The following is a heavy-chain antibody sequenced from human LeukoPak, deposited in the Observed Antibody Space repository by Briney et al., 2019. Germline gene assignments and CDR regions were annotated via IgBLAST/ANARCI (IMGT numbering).Heavy chain of an antibody. CDR3: ARGTSSICYVNWFDP. Sequence: GGSLRLSCAASGFSCSSYRTFWVRQAPGKGLEYVSGINSNGGSTFYANSVKGRFTISRDNSKNTLYLQMGSLRAEDMAVYYCARGTSSICYVNWFDPWGQGTLVTVSS. D-gene: IGHD2-2*01. CDR2: INSNGGST. V-gene: IGHV3-64*01. CDR1: GFSCSSYR. J-gene: IGHJ5*02.